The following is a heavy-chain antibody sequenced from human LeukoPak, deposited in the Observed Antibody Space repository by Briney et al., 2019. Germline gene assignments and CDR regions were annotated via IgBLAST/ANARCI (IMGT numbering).Heavy chain of an antibody. Sequence: GASVKVSCKASGYTFTSYGISWVRQAPGQGLEWMGWISAYNGNTNYAQKLQGRVTMTTDTSTSTAYMELRSLRSDDTAVYYCARDDPLLRFLEWLPGDDYYYYHMDVWGKGTTVTVSS. CDR2: ISAYNGNT. CDR3: ARDDPLLRFLEWLPGDDYYYYHMDV. J-gene: IGHJ6*03. V-gene: IGHV1-18*01. D-gene: IGHD3-3*01. CDR1: GYTFTSYG.